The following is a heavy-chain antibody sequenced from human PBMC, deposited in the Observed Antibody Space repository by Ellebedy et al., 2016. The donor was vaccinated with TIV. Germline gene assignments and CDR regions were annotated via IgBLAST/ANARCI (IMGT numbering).Heavy chain of an antibody. Sequence: PGGSLRLSCAASGFTFNNYAMSWVRQAPGKGLEWVSGFGVSGDSTYYADSVKGRFTISRDSSKNTLYLQMNSLSADDTAIYYCARGKSGTYIHHAFDYWGQGTLVTVSS. J-gene: IGHJ4*02. V-gene: IGHV3-23*01. CDR2: FGVSGDST. CDR3: ARGKSGTYIHHAFDY. CDR1: GFTFNNYA. D-gene: IGHD1-14*01.